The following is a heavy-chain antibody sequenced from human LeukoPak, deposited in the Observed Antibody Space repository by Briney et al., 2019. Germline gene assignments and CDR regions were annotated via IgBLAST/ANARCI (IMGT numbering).Heavy chain of an antibody. V-gene: IGHV4-39*07. CDR3: ARARGYKYGIFDI. CDR1: GFTFSTYSMN. CDR2: LSYTGGP. Sequence: PGGSLRLSCTASGFTFSTYSMNWVRLPPGKGLEWIGSLSYTGGPFYNASLKGRATISVDHSKNQFFLSLTSVTAADSAVYYCARARGYKYGIFDIWGQATMVIVSS. D-gene: IGHD5-18*01. J-gene: IGHJ3*02.